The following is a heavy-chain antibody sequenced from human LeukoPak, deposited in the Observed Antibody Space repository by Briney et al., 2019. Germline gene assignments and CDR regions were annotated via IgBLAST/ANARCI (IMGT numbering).Heavy chain of an antibody. CDR3: ARDQGYYDSSGYPDY. Sequence: SETLSLTCTVSGGSINIGSYYWSWIRQPAGKGLEWIGRIYTTGSTNYNPSLKSRVTISVDSSKNQFSLRLTSVTAADTAVYYCARDQGYYDSSGYPDYWGQGTLVTVSS. J-gene: IGHJ4*02. CDR1: GGSINIGSYY. CDR2: IYTTGST. D-gene: IGHD3-22*01. V-gene: IGHV4-61*02.